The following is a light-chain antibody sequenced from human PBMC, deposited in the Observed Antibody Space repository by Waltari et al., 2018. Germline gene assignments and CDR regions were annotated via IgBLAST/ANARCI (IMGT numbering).Light chain of an antibody. CDR3: QQYYSYPLFT. Sequence: AIRMTQSPSSFSASTVDRVTITCRASQGISSYLAWYQQKPGKAPKLLIYAASTLPSGVPSRFSGSGSGTDFTLTISCLQSEDFATYYCQQYYSYPLFTFGPGTKVDIK. J-gene: IGKJ3*01. V-gene: IGKV1-8*01. CDR1: QGISSY. CDR2: AAS.